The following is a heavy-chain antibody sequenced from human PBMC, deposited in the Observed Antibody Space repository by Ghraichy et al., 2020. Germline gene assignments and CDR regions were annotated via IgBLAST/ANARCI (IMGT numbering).Heavy chain of an antibody. V-gene: IGHV6-1*01. CDR2: TYYRSKWYN. CDR3: ARYNITMVRGVIYRYFDL. J-gene: IGHJ2*01. CDR1: GDSVSSNSAA. Sequence: TLSLTCAISGDSVSSNSAAWNWIRQSPSRGLEWLGRTYYRSKWYNDYAVSVKSRITINPDTSKNQFSLQLNSVTPEDTAVYYCARYNITMVRGVIYRYFDLWGRGTLVTVSS. D-gene: IGHD3-10*01.